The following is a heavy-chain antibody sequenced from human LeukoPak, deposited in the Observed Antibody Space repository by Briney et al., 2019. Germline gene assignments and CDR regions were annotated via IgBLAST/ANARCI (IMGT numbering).Heavy chain of an antibody. J-gene: IGHJ4*02. D-gene: IGHD5-12*01. Sequence: GGSLRLSCAASGFTFSSYGMHWVRQAPGKGLEWVAVIWYDGSNKYYADSVKGRFTISRDNAKNSLYLQMNSLRAEDTAVYYCTRDRAYSAFDYWGQGTLVTVSS. V-gene: IGHV3-33*01. CDR2: IWYDGSNK. CDR3: TRDRAYSAFDY. CDR1: GFTFSSYG.